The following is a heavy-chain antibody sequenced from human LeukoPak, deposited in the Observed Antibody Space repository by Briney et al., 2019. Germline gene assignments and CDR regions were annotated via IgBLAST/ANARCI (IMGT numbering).Heavy chain of an antibody. V-gene: IGHV3-11*01. D-gene: IGHD2-21*02. CDR1: GFTFSDYY. J-gene: IGHJ4*02. CDR3: ARDLYCGGDCLFADC. CDR2: ISTSGSTI. Sequence: GGSLRLSCAASGFTFSDYYMSWIRQAPGRGLEWVSYISTSGSTIYYADSVKGRFTISRDNAKNSLYLQMNSLGAQDTAVYYCARDLYCGGDCLFADCWGQGTLVTVSS.